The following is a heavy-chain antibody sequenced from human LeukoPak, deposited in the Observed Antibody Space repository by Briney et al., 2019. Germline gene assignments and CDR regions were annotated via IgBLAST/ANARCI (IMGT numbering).Heavy chain of an antibody. CDR3: AKDSLWFGEDHYYGMDV. CDR1: GFTFSSYG. J-gene: IGHJ6*02. CDR2: ISYDGSNK. Sequence: PGRSLRLSCAASGFTFSSYGMHWVRQAPGKGLEWVAVISYDGSNKYYADSVKGRFTISRDNSKNTLYLQMNSLRAEDTAVYYCAKDSLWFGEDHYYGMDVWGQGTTVTVSS. D-gene: IGHD3-10*01. V-gene: IGHV3-30*18.